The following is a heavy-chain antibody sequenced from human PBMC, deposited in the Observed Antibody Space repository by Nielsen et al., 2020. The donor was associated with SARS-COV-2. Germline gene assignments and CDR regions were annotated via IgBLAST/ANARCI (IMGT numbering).Heavy chain of an antibody. J-gene: IGHJ3*02. D-gene: IGHD3-3*01. V-gene: IGHV1-69*06. Sequence: SVKVSCKASGGTFSRYGISWVRQAPGQGLEWMGGIIPIFGTANYAQKFQGRVTITADKSTSTAYMELSSLRSEDTAVYYCARSNRRSGSDAFDIWGQGTMVTVS. CDR2: IIPIFGTA. CDR3: ARSNRRSGSDAFDI. CDR1: GGTFSRYG.